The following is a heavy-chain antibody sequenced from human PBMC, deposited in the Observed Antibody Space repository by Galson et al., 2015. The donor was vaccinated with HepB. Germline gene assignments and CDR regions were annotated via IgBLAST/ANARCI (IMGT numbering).Heavy chain of an antibody. CDR1: GFTFSSYA. CDR2: ISGSGGST. D-gene: IGHD3-16*01. J-gene: IGHJ6*03. V-gene: IGHV3-23*01. Sequence: SLRLSCAASGFTFSSYAMSWVRQAPGKGLEWVSAISGSGGSTYYTDSVKGRFTISRDNSKNTLYLQMNSLRAEDTAVYYCATRGSSYYYMDVWGKGTTVTVSS. CDR3: ATRGSSYYYMDV.